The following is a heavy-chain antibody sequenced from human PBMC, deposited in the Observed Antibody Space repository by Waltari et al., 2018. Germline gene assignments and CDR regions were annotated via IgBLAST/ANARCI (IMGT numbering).Heavy chain of an antibody. D-gene: IGHD3-10*01. CDR2: VDPEDGET. CDR1: GYTFTDYY. CDR3: ATGLLYGSGSYSNYYYYMDV. V-gene: IGHV1-69-2*01. Sequence: EVQLVQSGAEVKQPGATVKISCKVSGYTFTDYYLHWVQQAPGKGHGWMGLVDPEDGETIYAEKFQGRVTITADTSTDTAYMELSSLRSEDTAVYYCATGLLYGSGSYSNYYYYMDVWGKGTTVTVSS. J-gene: IGHJ6*03.